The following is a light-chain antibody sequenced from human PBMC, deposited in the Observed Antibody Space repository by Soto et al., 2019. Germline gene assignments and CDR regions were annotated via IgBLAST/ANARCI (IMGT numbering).Light chain of an antibody. CDR1: SSDVGGYNF. Sequence: QSALTQPASVSGSPGQSITISCTGTSSDVGGYNFVSWYQHHPGKGPKLMIYEVSNRPSGVSNRFSGSKSGNTASLTISGLQAEYEADYYCSSFTSSSTLVFGGVTQLTVL. J-gene: IGLJ3*02. CDR2: EVS. CDR3: SSFTSSSTLV. V-gene: IGLV2-14*01.